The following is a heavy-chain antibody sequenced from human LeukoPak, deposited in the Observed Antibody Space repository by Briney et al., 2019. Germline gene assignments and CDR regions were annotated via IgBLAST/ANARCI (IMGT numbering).Heavy chain of an antibody. Sequence: PSETLSLTCTVSGGSISSSSYYWGWIRQPPGKGLEWIGNIYYSGSTSYNPSLKSRVTISVDTSQNQFSLKLSSVTAADTSVYYCARRWELNGKGYFDYWGQGTLVTVSS. CDR3: ARRWELNGKGYFDY. V-gene: IGHV4-39*01. CDR2: IYYSGST. CDR1: GGSISSSSYY. J-gene: IGHJ4*02. D-gene: IGHD1-26*01.